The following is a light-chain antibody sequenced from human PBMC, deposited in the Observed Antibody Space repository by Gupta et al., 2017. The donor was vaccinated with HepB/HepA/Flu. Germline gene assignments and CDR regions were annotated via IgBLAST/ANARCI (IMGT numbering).Light chain of an antibody. CDR2: KTS. CDR3: QQYNNYPWT. V-gene: IGKV1-5*03. CDR1: QNTGYW. J-gene: IGKJ1*01. Sequence: DIQMTQSPSTRSASVGDRVTITCRASQNTGYWLAWFQQKPGKAPNLLISKTSTLESGVPSRFSGSGSGTEFTLTISSLQPDDFATYYCQQYNNYPWTFGQGTKVEIK.